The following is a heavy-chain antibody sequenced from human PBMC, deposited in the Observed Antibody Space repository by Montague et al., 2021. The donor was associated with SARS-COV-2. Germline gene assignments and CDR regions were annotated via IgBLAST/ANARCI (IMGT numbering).Heavy chain of an antibody. V-gene: IGHV4-59*13. CDR3: ARDINF. Sequence: SETLSLTCTVSGGSISSYYWSWIRQPPGKGLEWIGYMYYSGSTNYNPSLKSRVTLSVDTYKNQFSLKLSSVTAADTAVYYCARDINFWVQGTLVTVSS. D-gene: IGHD3-10*01. CDR1: GGSISSYY. J-gene: IGHJ4*02. CDR2: MYYSGST.